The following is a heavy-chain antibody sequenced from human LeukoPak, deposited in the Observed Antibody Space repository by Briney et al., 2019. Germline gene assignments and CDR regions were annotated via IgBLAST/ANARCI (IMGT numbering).Heavy chain of an antibody. CDR2: ISWNSGSI. V-gene: IGHV3-9*01. Sequence: PGGSLRLSCAASGFTFDDYAMHWVRQAPGKGLEWFSGISWNSGSIGYADSVKGRFTISRDNAKNSLYLQMNSLRAEDTALYYCAKVGAAGDHPHFDYWGQGTLVTVSS. J-gene: IGHJ4*02. CDR1: GFTFDDYA. CDR3: AKVGAAGDHPHFDY. D-gene: IGHD6-13*01.